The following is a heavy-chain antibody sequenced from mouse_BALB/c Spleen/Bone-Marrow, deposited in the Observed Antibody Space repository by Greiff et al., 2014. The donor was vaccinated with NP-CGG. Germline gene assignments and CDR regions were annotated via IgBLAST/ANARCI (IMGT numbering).Heavy chain of an antibody. V-gene: IGHV1-26*01. J-gene: IGHJ2*01. CDR3: VTWRTYL. D-gene: IGHD5-1*01. Sequence: EVQLQQSGPELVKPGASVKMSCKASGYTFTDYYMKWVKQSHGESLEWIGDINPNNGGATYNQRFRGRATLTVDRSSTTAYMQLDSLTSEDSAVYYCVTWRTYLWGHGTTLTVSS. CDR2: INPNNGGA. CDR1: GYTFTDYY.